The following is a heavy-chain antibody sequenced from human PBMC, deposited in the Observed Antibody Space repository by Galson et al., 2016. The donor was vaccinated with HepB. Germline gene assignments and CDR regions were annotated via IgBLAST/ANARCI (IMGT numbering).Heavy chain of an antibody. CDR3: ATDEFTAPDWYFDR. V-gene: IGHV1-24*01. J-gene: IGHJ2*01. CDR1: GFSLTELS. CDR2: FDPEEGEM. Sequence: SVKVSCKVSGFSLTELSMHWVRQAPGKGLEWMGGFDPEEGEMIYAQKFQGRVTMTEDTSTDTAYMELSSLRSEDTAVYYCATDEFTAPDWYFDRWGRGTLVTVSS.